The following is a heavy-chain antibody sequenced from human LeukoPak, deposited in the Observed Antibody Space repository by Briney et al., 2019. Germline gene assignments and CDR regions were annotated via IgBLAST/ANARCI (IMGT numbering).Heavy chain of an antibody. CDR3: ARVRGFEYSSGWYDY. CDR1: GGSISSYY. V-gene: IGHV4-59*01. CDR2: IYYSGST. J-gene: IGHJ4*02. D-gene: IGHD6-19*01. Sequence: SETLSLTCTVSGGSISSYYWSWIRQPPGKGLEWIGYIYYSGSTNYNPSLKSRVTISVDTSKNQFSLKLSSVTAADTAVYYCARVRGFEYSSGWYDYWGQGTLVTVSS.